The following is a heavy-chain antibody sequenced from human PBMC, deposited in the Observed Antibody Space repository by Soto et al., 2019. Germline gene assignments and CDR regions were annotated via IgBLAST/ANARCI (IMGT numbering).Heavy chain of an antibody. J-gene: IGHJ6*02. V-gene: IGHV4-4*02. CDR3: ATCSGGSCYYYYGMDV. Sequence: QVQLQESGPGLVKPSGTLSLTCAVSGGSISSSNWWSWVRQPPGKGLEWIGEIYHSGSTNYNPSRKSRVTISIDKSKNQFPLRLSSVTAADTAGYYCATCSGGSCYYYYGMDVWGQGTTVTVSS. CDR2: IYHSGST. D-gene: IGHD2-15*01. CDR1: GGSISSSNW.